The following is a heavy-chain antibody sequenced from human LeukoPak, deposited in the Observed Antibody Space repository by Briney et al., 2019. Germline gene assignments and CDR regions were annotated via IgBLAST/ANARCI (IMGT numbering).Heavy chain of an antibody. D-gene: IGHD3-3*01. V-gene: IGHV1-69*05. J-gene: IGHJ6*03. CDR3: ARVSDPDFWSGYRPVYYYYMDV. CDR2: IIPIFGTA. CDR1: GGTFSSYA. Sequence: ASVKVSCKASGGTFSSYAISWVRQAPGQGLEWMGGIIPIFGTANYAQKFQGRVTITTDESTSTAYMELSSLRSEDTAVYYCARVSDPDFWSGYRPVYYYYMDVWGKGTTVTVSS.